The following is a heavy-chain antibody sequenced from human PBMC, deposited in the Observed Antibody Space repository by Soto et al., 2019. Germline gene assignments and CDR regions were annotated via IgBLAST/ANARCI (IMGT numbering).Heavy chain of an antibody. J-gene: IGHJ4*02. CDR1: GFTFSYSA. Sequence: PGGSLRLSCAASGFTFSYSARSWVRQAPGRGLEWVSTISGSGGTPYYANCVKGRFTISGVNSKNSLYLIFNGLRADDTAIYYCAMGLAAADPLAYGGRGALDTVSS. D-gene: IGHD6-13*01. CDR3: AMGLAAADPLAY. V-gene: IGHV3-23*01. CDR2: ISGSGGTP.